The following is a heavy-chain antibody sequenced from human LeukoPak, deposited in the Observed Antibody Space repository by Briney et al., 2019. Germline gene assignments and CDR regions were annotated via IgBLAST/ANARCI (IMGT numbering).Heavy chain of an antibody. J-gene: IGHJ4*02. D-gene: IGHD2-2*01. CDR1: GFTFSSYA. V-gene: IGHV3-23*01. CDR2: ISGSGGST. Sequence: PGGSLRLSCAASGFTFSSYAMSWVRQAPGKGLEWVSAISGSGGSTYYADSVKGRFTISRDNSKNTLYLQMNSLRAEDTAVYYCAKVGVVVPAAPSYYFDYWGQGTLVTVSS. CDR3: AKVGVVVPAAPSYYFDY.